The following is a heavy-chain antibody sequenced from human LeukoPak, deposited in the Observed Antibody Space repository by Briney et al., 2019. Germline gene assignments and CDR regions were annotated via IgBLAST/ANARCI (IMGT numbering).Heavy chain of an antibody. CDR2: ISGSGGST. V-gene: IGHV3-23*01. J-gene: IGHJ4*02. CDR1: GFDFSNHD. CDR3: NTGYDYVWGSYRPKNAFDY. Sequence: GGSLRLSCAASGFDFSNHDMNWVRQAPGKGLEWVSAISGSGGSTYYADSVKGRFTISRDNSKNTLYLQMNSLRAEDTAVYYCNTGYDYVWGSYRPKNAFDYWGQGTLVTVSS. D-gene: IGHD3-16*02.